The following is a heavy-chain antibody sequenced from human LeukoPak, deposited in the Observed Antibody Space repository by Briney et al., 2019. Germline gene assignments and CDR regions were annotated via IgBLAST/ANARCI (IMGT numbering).Heavy chain of an antibody. CDR1: GGSISSSGFY. Sequence: PSETLSLTCTVSGGSISSSGFYWGWIRQPPGKGLEWIGSIHYSGSTYYNPSLKSRVTISVETSKNQFSLKLSSVTAADTAVYYCARSSQESMIFDYWGQGTLVTVSS. CDR2: IHYSGST. J-gene: IGHJ4*02. D-gene: IGHD3-22*01. CDR3: ARSSQESMIFDY. V-gene: IGHV4-39*01.